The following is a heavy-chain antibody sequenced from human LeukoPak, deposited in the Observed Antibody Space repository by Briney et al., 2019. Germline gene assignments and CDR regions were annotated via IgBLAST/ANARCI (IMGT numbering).Heavy chain of an antibody. CDR1: GFTFSSYG. J-gene: IGHJ4*02. V-gene: IGHV3-23*01. CDR3: AKGPITMIVVGGDY. D-gene: IGHD3-22*01. Sequence: PGGTLRLSCAASGFTFSSYGMSWVRQAPGKGLEWVSAISGSGGSTYYADSVKGRFTISRDNSKNTLYLQVNSLRAEDTAVYYCAKGPITMIVVGGDYWGQGTLVTVSS. CDR2: ISGSGGST.